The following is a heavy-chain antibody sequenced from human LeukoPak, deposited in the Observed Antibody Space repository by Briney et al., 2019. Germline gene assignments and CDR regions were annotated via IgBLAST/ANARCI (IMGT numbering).Heavy chain of an antibody. J-gene: IGHJ2*01. V-gene: IGHV4-34*01. CDR2: INHSGST. CDR1: GGSFSGYY. Sequence: SETLSLTCAVYGGSFSGYYWSWIRQPPGKGLEWIGEINHSGSTNYNPSLKSRVIISVDTSKNQFSLRLSSVTAADTAVYYCARGRHRYFGLWGRGTLVTVSS. CDR3: ARGRHRYFGL.